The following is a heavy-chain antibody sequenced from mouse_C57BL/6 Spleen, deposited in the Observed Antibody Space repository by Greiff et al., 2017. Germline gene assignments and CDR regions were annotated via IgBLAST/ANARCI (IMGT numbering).Heavy chain of an antibody. V-gene: IGHV1-81*01. CDR2: IYPRSGNT. CDR1: GYTFTSYG. Sequence: QVQLQQSGAELARPGASVKLSCKASGYTFTSYGISWVKQRTGQGLEWIGEIYPRSGNTYYNEKFKGKATLTADTSSSTAYMELRSLTSEDSAVYVCARGDYYYGSSYGAMDYWGQGTSVTVSS. D-gene: IGHD1-1*01. CDR3: ARGDYYYGSSYGAMDY. J-gene: IGHJ4*01.